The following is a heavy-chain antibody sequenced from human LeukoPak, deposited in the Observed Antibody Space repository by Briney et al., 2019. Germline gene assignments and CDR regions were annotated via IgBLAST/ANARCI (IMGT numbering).Heavy chain of an antibody. CDR1: GYTFTGYY. CDR3: ARDKYYYGSGTFYSSAVFDH. D-gene: IGHD3-10*01. CDR2: INPNSGGT. V-gene: IGHV1-2*04. Sequence: ASVKVSCKASGYTFTGYYMHWVRQAPGQGLEWMGWINPNSGGTNYAQRFQGWVTMTRDTSTSTAYMELSRLRSGDTAVYYCARDKYYYGSGTFYSSAVFDHWGQGTLVAVSS. J-gene: IGHJ4*02.